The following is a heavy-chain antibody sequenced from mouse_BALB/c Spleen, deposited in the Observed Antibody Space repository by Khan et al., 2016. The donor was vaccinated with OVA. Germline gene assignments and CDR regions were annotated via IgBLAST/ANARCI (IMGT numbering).Heavy chain of an antibody. CDR3: GRCETSYYAMDY. CDR1: GFSLTSYG. CDR2: IWGDGST. Sequence: VQLQESGPGLVAPSQSLSITCTVSGFSLTSYGISWVRQPPGKGLEWLGVIWGDGSTNYHSALKSRLSISKDNSKSQVFLKLNSLQTDDTATYYCGRCETSYYAMDYWGQGTSVTVSS. D-gene: IGHD3-2*01. V-gene: IGHV2-3*01. J-gene: IGHJ4*01.